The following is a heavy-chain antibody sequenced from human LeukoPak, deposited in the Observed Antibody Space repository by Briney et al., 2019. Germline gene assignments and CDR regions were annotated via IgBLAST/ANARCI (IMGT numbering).Heavy chain of an antibody. CDR1: GFTFSSYS. V-gene: IGHV3-53*01. Sequence: GGSLRLSCAASGFTFSSYSMNWVRQAPGKGLEWVSVIYSGGSTYYAYSVKGRFTISRDNSKNTLYLQMNSLRAEDTAVYYCATRSGDYGDYGDVYWGQGTLVTVSS. CDR2: IYSGGST. CDR3: ATRSGDYGDYGDVY. J-gene: IGHJ4*02. D-gene: IGHD4-17*01.